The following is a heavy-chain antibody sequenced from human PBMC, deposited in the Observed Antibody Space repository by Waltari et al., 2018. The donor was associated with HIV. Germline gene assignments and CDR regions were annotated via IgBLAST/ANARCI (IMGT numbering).Heavy chain of an antibody. Sequence: VQVTESGGGFVEPGRSLTLSCAASGFIFEDYAMHWVWEVPGKGLEWGAVVSWNGKAIAFADSVKARFIISRDNAKNSLFLHMSSGKAEDTALYYCVKDWGDGYKAGRAGDEVVNIWGRGTMVIVSS. J-gene: IGHJ3*02. CDR1: GFIFEDYA. D-gene: IGHD5-12*01. V-gene: IGHV3-9*01. CDR3: VKDWGDGYKAGRAGDEVVNI. CDR2: VSWNGKAI.